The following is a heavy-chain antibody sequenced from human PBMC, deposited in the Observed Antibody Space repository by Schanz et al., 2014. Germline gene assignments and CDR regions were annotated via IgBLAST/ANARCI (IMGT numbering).Heavy chain of an antibody. D-gene: IGHD1-1*01. V-gene: IGHV3-21*06. CDR1: GFSFDSYN. CDR2: LSFDSRHI. J-gene: IGHJ4*02. Sequence: EVQLVESGGGLVKPGGSLRLSCTASGFSFDSYNMNWVRQSPGKGLEWVAFLSFDSRHIYYADSVKGRFTISRDNAKISCHLQMNSLRADDTAVYYCARDGVAATTDFEYWGQGTLVTVSS. CDR3: ARDGVAATTDFEY.